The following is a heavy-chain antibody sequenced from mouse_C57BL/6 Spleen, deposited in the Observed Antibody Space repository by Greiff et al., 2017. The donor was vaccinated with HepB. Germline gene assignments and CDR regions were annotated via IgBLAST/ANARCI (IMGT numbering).Heavy chain of an antibody. V-gene: IGHV3-1*01. J-gene: IGHJ4*01. Sequence: EVKVVESGPGMVKPSQSLSLTCTVTGYSITSGYDWHWIRHFPGNKLEWMGYISYSGSTNYNPSLKSRISITHDTSKNHFFLKLNSVTTEDTATYYCARGRPYENAMDYWGQGTSVTVSS. D-gene: IGHD2-12*01. CDR1: GYSITSGYD. CDR3: ARGRPYENAMDY. CDR2: ISYSGST.